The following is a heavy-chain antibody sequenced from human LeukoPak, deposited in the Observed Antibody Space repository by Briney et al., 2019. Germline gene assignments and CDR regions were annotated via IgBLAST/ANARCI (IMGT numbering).Heavy chain of an antibody. CDR1: RYTFTSYY. V-gene: IGHV1-46*01. Sequence: GASVKVSCKASRYTFTSYYIHWVRQDPGQGLEWMGKINPAGGTTTYAQKFQGRVTMTRDTSTSTVYMDVGSLRSEDTAVYYCARGPNPYYFDNWGQGTLVTVSS. CDR3: ARGPNPYYFDN. J-gene: IGHJ4*02. CDR2: INPAGGTT.